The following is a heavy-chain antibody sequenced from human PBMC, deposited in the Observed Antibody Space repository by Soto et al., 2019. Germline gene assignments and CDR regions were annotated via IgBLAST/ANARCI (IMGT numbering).Heavy chain of an antibody. V-gene: IGHV3-23*01. CDR3: ASFDTPFDP. CDR1: GFTFSSYA. D-gene: IGHD2-2*02. Sequence: GESLKISCAASGFTFSSYAMSWVRQAPGKGLEWVSAITGSGDSTYYGDSVKGRFTISRDNSKNTLYLQMNSLRTEDTAVYYCASFDTPFDPWGQGTLVTVSS. J-gene: IGHJ5*02. CDR2: ITGSGDST.